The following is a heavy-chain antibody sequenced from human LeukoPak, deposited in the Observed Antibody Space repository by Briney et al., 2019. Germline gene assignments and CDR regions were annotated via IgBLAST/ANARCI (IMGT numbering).Heavy chain of an antibody. Sequence: GASVKVSCKASGYTFTSYGISWVRQAPGQGLEWMGWISTYNVNTNYAQKLRGRVNMTTDTSPSTAYVELRSLRSDDTAVYYCARDLLYCSGGSCPFDYWGQGTLVTVSS. J-gene: IGHJ4*02. CDR3: ARDLLYCSGGSCPFDY. D-gene: IGHD2-15*01. CDR2: ISTYNVNT. V-gene: IGHV1-18*01. CDR1: GYTFTSYG.